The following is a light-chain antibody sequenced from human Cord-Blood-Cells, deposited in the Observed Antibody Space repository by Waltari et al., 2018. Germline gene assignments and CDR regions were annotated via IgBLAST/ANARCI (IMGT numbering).Light chain of an antibody. J-gene: IGKJ1*01. Sequence: EIVLPQSPGTLSLSPGARATLSCRASQSVSSSYLAWYQQKPGQAPRLLSYGASSRATGIPDRFSGSGSGTDFTLTISRLEPEDFAVYYCQQYGSSPLTFGQGTKVEIK. CDR1: QSVSSSY. V-gene: IGKV3-20*01. CDR2: GAS. CDR3: QQYGSSPLT.